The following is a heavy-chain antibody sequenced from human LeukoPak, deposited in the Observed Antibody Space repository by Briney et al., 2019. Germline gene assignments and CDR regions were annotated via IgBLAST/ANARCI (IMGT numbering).Heavy chain of an antibody. J-gene: IGHJ4*02. D-gene: IGHD6-13*01. CDR1: GFTFSSYA. CDR3: AGGSSSWYGYFDY. Sequence: GGSLRLSCVASGFTFSSYAMSWVRQAPGKGLEGVSAISGSGGSTYYADSVKVRFTISRDNSKNTLYLQMNSLRAEDTAVYYCAGGSSSWYGYFDYWGQGTLVTVSS. CDR2: ISGSGGST. V-gene: IGHV3-23*01.